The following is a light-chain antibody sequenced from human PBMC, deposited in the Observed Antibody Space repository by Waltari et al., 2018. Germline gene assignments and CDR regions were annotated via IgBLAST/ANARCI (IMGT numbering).Light chain of an antibody. CDR1: QYVGSNF. Sequence: DIVLTQSPGTLSLSPGERATLSCRASQYVGSNFLAWYQQKPGQAPRLLIYDSSNRAPGIPDRFSGSGSGTDFTLTISGLEPEDFAVYHCHQYGSSPHTFGGGTKVEIE. J-gene: IGKJ4*01. V-gene: IGKV3-20*01. CDR2: DSS. CDR3: HQYGSSPHT.